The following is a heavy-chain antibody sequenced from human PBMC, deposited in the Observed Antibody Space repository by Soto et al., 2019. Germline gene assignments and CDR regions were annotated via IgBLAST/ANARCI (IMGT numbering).Heavy chain of an antibody. CDR3: ARVTTVKEYYFDY. V-gene: IGHV1-69*13. J-gene: IGHJ4*02. CDR2: IIPIFGTA. Sequence: SVKVSCKASGGTFSSYAISWVRQAPGQGLEWMGGIIPIFGTANYAQKFQGRVTITADESTSTAYMELSSLRSEDTAVYYCARVTTVKEYYFDYWGQGTLVTAPQ. D-gene: IGHD4-17*01. CDR1: GGTFSSYA.